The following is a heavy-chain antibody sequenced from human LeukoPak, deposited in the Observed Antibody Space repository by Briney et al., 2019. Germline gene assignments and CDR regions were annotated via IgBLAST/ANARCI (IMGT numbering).Heavy chain of an antibody. V-gene: IGHV5-51*01. CDR3: ARQEGYCSGGSCYSYY. CDR1: GYSFTSYW. CDR2: IYPGDSDT. Sequence: GESLKISCKGSGYSFTSYWIGWVRQMPGKGLEWMGIIYPGDSDTRYSPSFQGQVTISADKSISTAYLQWSSLKASDTAMHYCARQEGYCSGGSCYSYYWGQGTLVTVSS. D-gene: IGHD2-15*01. J-gene: IGHJ4*02.